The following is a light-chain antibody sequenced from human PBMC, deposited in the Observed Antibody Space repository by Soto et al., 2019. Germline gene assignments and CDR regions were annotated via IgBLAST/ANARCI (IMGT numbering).Light chain of an antibody. Sequence: DIQMTQSPSSLSASVGDRVTITCRASQSISTYLNWYQQKPGKAPQFLIYAASSLQSGVPSRFSGSGSGTAFTLTISSLQPEDFATYYCQQSYSIPITFGQGTRLEIK. V-gene: IGKV1-39*01. CDR1: QSISTY. J-gene: IGKJ5*01. CDR2: AAS. CDR3: QQSYSIPIT.